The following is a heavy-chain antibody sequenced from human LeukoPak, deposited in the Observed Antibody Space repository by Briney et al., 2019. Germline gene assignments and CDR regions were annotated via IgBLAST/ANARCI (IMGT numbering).Heavy chain of an antibody. Sequence: GGSLRLSCAASGFTFSSYAMSWVRQAPGKGLEWVSGIDYSGGATNYADSVQGRFTVSRDNSKNTLYLQMNNLRAEDTAVYYCATTRVCGGVLLRPSCLYFEDWGQGALVTVSS. CDR2: IDYSGGAT. J-gene: IGHJ4*02. D-gene: IGHD3-10*01. CDR1: GFTFSSYA. V-gene: IGHV3-23*01. CDR3: ATTRVCGGVLLRPSCLYFED.